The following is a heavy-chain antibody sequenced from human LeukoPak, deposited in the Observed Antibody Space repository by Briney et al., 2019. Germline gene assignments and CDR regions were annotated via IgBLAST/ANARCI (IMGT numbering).Heavy chain of an antibody. V-gene: IGHV1-2*02. Sequence: GASVKVFCKASGGTFSSYAISWVRQAPGQGLEWMGWINPNSGGTNYAQKFQGRVTMTRDTSISTAYMELSRLRSDDTAVYYCARDRPIVVVPAASYYYYYGMDVWGQGTTVTVSS. CDR1: GGTFSSYA. CDR2: INPNSGGT. CDR3: ARDRPIVVVPAASYYYYYGMDV. J-gene: IGHJ6*02. D-gene: IGHD2-2*01.